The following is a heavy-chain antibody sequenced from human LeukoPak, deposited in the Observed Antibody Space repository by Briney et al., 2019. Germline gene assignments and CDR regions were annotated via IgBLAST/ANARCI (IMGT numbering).Heavy chain of an antibody. J-gene: IGHJ4*02. V-gene: IGHV5-51*01. CDR3: ARPIAGAGTDLGY. Sequence: GESLKISCKASGYSFTSYFIGWVRQMPGKGLEWMGIIYTGDSDTRYSPSFQGQVTISVDKSISTAYLQWRSLKASDTAIYYCARPIAGAGTDLGYWGQGTLVTVCS. CDR2: IYTGDSDT. CDR1: GYSFTSYF. D-gene: IGHD6-13*01.